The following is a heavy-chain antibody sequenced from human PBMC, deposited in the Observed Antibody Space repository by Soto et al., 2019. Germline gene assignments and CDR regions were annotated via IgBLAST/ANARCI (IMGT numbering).Heavy chain of an antibody. V-gene: IGHV3-11*06. CDR1: GFTFTDYY. J-gene: IGHJ4*02. CDR3: ARDLELGTFLYYFGS. Sequence: GGSLRLSCAASGFTFTDYYVSWIRQAPGKGLEWVSYIGSNSIYTNYADSVKGRFTIARDNAKNSVYLQMNSLRAEDTAVYYCARDLELGTFLYYFGSWGQGTLFTVSS. CDR2: IGSNSIYT. D-gene: IGHD1-7*01.